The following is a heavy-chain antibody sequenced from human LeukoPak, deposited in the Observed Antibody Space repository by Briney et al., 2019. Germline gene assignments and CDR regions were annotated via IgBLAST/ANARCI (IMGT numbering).Heavy chain of an antibody. CDR2: ISYDGSNK. CDR1: GFTFSSYG. D-gene: IGHD3-3*01. V-gene: IGHV3-30*18. Sequence: PGGSLRLSCAASGFTFSSYGMHWVRQAPGKGLEWVAVISYDGSNKYYAGSVKGRFTISRDNSKNTLYLQMNSLRAEDTAVYYCAKVAFGVVPSSDYWGQGTLVTVSS. J-gene: IGHJ4*02. CDR3: AKVAFGVVPSSDY.